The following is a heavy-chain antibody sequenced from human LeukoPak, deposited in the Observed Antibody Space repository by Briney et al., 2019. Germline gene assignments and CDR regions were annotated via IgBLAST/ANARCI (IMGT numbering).Heavy chain of an antibody. V-gene: IGHV4-59*08. CDR1: GGSISSYY. CDR2: IYYSGST. CDR3: AGSSDFWSGYWRYFDY. J-gene: IGHJ4*02. Sequence: SETLSLTCTVSGGSISSYYWSWIRQPPGKGLEWIGYIYYSGSTNYNPSLKSRVTISVDTSKNQFSLKLSSVTAADTAVYYGAGSSDFWSGYWRYFDYWGQGTLVTVSS. D-gene: IGHD3-3*01.